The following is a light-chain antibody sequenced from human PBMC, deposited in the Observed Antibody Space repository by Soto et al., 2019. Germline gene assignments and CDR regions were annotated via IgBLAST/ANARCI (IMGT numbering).Light chain of an antibody. Sequence: DIQVNHSPSSLSASGRKEVLITCRPIQSISSYVSWYQQKPGKAPKLLIYAASRLQSGVPSRFSGSGSGTEFTLTISSLQPEDFATYYCQQSYSLPPTWTFGQGTK. J-gene: IGKJ1*01. CDR1: QSISSY. CDR3: QQSYSLPPTWT. CDR2: AAS. V-gene: IGKV1-39*01.